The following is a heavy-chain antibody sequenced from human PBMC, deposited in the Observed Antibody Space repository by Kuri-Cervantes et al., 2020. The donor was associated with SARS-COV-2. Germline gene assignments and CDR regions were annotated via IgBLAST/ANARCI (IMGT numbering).Heavy chain of an antibody. Sequence: GGSLRLSCAASGFTFSSYDMHWVRQATGKGLEWVSAIGTAGDPYYPGSVKGRFTISRENAKNSLYLQMNSLRAGDTAVYYCAKYYDSSGPLAYGMDVWGQGTTVTVSS. CDR1: GFTFSSYD. CDR2: IGTAGDP. D-gene: IGHD3-22*01. J-gene: IGHJ6*02. CDR3: AKYYDSSGPLAYGMDV. V-gene: IGHV3-13*05.